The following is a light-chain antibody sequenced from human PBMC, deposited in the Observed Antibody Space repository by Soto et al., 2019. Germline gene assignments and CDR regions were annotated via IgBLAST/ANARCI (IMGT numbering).Light chain of an antibody. V-gene: IGLV4-69*01. CDR3: QSYDISLHNYV. J-gene: IGLJ1*01. CDR2: LNNDGSH. CDR1: SGHSSYA. Sequence: QSVLTQSPSASASLGASVKLTCTLSSGHSSYAIAWHQKQPGKGPRYLMDLNNDGSHTKGDGIPDRFSGSSSGADRFLIISSLQSEDEADYYCQSYDISLHNYVFGTGTKVTVL.